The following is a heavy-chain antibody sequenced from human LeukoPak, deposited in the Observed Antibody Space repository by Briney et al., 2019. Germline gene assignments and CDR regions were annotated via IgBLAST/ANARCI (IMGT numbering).Heavy chain of an antibody. Sequence: SETLSLTCTVSGGSISSYYWSWIRQPPGKGLEWIGYIYYSGSTNYNPSLKSRVTISVDTSKNHFSLKLSSVTAADTAVYYCASYLTYYYDSSGYYVFDYWVQGSLVSVSS. CDR1: GGSISSYY. CDR3: ASYLTYYYDSSGYYVFDY. J-gene: IGHJ4*02. D-gene: IGHD3-22*01. CDR2: IYYSGST. V-gene: IGHV4-59*01.